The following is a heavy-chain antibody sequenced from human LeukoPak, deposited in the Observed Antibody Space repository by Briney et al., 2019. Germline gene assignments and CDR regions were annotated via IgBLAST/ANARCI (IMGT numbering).Heavy chain of an antibody. Sequence: PSETLSLTRTVSGVSISNYYWSWIRQPPGKGLEWIAYSGTTTYNPSPKYRVTISVDTSKNQFSLQLRSVTAPDTAVYYCAREGSDYYGSGSYYRSYYYYMDVWGKGTTVTNSS. J-gene: IGHJ6*03. V-gene: IGHV4-59*12. CDR3: AREGSDYYGSGSYYRSYYYYMDV. CDR1: GVSISNYY. D-gene: IGHD3-10*01. CDR2: SGTT.